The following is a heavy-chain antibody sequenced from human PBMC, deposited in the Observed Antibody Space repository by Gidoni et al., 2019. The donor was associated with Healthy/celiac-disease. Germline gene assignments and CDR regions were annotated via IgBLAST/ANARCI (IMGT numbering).Heavy chain of an antibody. CDR1: GSPFSSYG. CDR3: ARGGYCSSTSCSVGWFDP. CDR2: IWYDGSNK. D-gene: IGHD2-2*01. Sequence: QLQLVESGGGVVQPGRSLRLSCAASGSPFSSYGMHWVRQAPGKGLEWVAVIWYDGSNKYYADSVKGRFTISRDDSKNTLDLQMNSLRAEDTAVYYCARGGYCSSTSCSVGWFDPWGQGTLVTVSS. J-gene: IGHJ5*02. V-gene: IGHV3-33*01.